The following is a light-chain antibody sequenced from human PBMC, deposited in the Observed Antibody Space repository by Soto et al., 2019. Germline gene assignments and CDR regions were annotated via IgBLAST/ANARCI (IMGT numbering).Light chain of an antibody. CDR3: SSYAGSSNV. CDR1: SSDVGGYNY. CDR2: EVT. V-gene: IGLV2-14*03. Sequence: QSALTKPASVSGSPGQSITISCTGSSSDVGGYNYVSWYQQHPGKAPKVMIYEVTNRPSGVSWRFSGSKSGNTASLTVSGLQAEDEADYYCSSYAGSSNVFGTGTKLTVL. J-gene: IGLJ1*01.